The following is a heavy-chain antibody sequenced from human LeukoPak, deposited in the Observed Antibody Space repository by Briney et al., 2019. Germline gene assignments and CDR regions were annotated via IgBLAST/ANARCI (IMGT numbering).Heavy chain of an antibody. J-gene: IGHJ4*02. V-gene: IGHV3-23*01. CDR3: AIDQRFSQNDY. CDR1: GFTFSSYE. Sequence: SGGALRLSCAASGFTFSSYEMNWVRQAPGKGLEWVSAIRGSGGSTYYADSVKGRFTISRDNSKNTLYLQMNSLRAEDTAVYYCAIDQRFSQNDYWVQGTLVTVSS. CDR2: IRGSGGST. D-gene: IGHD3-3*01.